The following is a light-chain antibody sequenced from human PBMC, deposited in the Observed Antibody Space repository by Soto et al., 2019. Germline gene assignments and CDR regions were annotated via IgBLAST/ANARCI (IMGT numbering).Light chain of an antibody. V-gene: IGKV1-39*01. CDR2: AAS. J-gene: IGKJ1*01. CDR3: KQSYSTPPWT. Sequence: DIQMTQSPSSLSASVGDRVTITCRASQTISSYLNWYQQKPGKAPKLLIYAASSLQSGVPSRFSGSGSGTDFILTISSLQTEDFATYYCKQSYSTPPWTFGQGTKVEIK. CDR1: QTISSY.